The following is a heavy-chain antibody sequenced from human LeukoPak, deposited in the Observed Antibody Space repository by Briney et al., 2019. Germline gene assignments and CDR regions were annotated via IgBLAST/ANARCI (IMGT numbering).Heavy chain of an antibody. Sequence: ASVKVSCKASGYTFTGQDMHWVRQAPGQGLEWMGWINPNTGDTNYAQKFQGRVTMTRDTTISTAYMELSRLTSDDTAVCYCASYPRYSSSPPFDYWGQGTLVTVSS. CDR1: GYTFTGQD. CDR2: INPNTGDT. D-gene: IGHD6-19*01. J-gene: IGHJ4*02. V-gene: IGHV1-2*02. CDR3: ASYPRYSSSPPFDY.